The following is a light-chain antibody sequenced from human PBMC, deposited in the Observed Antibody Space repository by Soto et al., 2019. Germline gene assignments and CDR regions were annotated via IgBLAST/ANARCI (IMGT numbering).Light chain of an antibody. J-gene: IGKJ2*01. CDR2: GAS. CDR1: QSVSSN. CDR3: QQYNNWPKT. V-gene: IGKV3-15*01. Sequence: EILMTHSPATLSVSPGERATLSCRASQSVSSNLAWYQQKPGQAPRLLIYGASTRATGIPARFSGSGSGTEFTLTISSMQSEHFAVYYCQQYNNWPKTFGQGTKVDIK.